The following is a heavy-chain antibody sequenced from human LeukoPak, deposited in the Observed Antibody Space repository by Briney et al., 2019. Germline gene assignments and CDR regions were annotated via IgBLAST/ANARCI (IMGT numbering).Heavy chain of an antibody. CDR3: ARLYGDYWYFDL. Sequence: ASVKVSCKASGYTFTSYDINWVRQATGQGPEWMGWMNPNSGNTGYAQKFQGRVTMTRNTSISTAYMELSSLRSEDTAVYYCARLYGDYWYFDLWGRGTLVTVSS. J-gene: IGHJ2*01. D-gene: IGHD4-17*01. V-gene: IGHV1-8*01. CDR1: GYTFTSYD. CDR2: MNPNSGNT.